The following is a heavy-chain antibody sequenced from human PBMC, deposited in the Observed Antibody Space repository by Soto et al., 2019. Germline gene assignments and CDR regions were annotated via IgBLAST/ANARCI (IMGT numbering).Heavy chain of an antibody. CDR3: AKGPLRFPDYGDYADYSYGMDV. Sequence: SETLSLTCAVEGGSFSGYYWSWIRQPPGKGLEWIGEINHSGSTNYNPSLKSRVTISVDTSKNQFSLKLSSVTAADTAVYYCAKGPLRFPDYGDYADYSYGMDVWGQGTTVTVSS. CDR1: GGSFSGYY. J-gene: IGHJ6*02. D-gene: IGHD4-17*01. V-gene: IGHV4-34*01. CDR2: INHSGST.